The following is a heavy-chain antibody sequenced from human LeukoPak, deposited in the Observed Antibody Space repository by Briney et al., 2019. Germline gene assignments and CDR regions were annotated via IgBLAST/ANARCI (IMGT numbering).Heavy chain of an antibody. D-gene: IGHD2-2*01. CDR1: GFTFSSYS. CDR2: ISSSGSYI. J-gene: IGHJ6*02. CDR3: AREDIVVVPAAIPLYYYYGMDV. Sequence: SGGSLRLSCAASGFTFSSYSMNWVRQAPGKGLEWVSSISSSGSYIYYADSVKGRFTISRDNAKNSLYLQMNSLRAEDTAVYYCAREDIVVVPAAIPLYYYYGMDVWGQGTTVTVSS. V-gene: IGHV3-21*04.